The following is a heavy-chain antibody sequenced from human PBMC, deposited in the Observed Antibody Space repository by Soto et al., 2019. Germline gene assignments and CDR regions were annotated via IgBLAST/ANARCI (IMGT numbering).Heavy chain of an antibody. J-gene: IGHJ4*02. Sequence: EASVKVSCKASGYTFTSYAMHWVRQAPGQRLEWMGWINAGNGNTKYSQKFQGRVTITRDTSASTAYMELSSLRSEDTAVYYCAKDRWATAVSGNFDYWGQGTLVTVSS. CDR1: GYTFTSYA. CDR3: AKDRWATAVSGNFDY. CDR2: INAGNGNT. D-gene: IGHD4-17*01. V-gene: IGHV1-3*01.